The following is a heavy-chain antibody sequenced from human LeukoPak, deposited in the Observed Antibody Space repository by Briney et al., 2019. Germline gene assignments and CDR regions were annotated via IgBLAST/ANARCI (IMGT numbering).Heavy chain of an antibody. CDR2: ISIYNGNT. CDR3: ARITYDFWSGYYMPDDP. D-gene: IGHD3-3*01. CDR1: GYTFTSYG. V-gene: IGHV1-18*01. Sequence: ASVKVSCKASGYTFTSYGISWLRQAPGQGLEWMGWISIYNGNTDYAHKLRGRVTMTTDTSTSTAYLELRGLRSDDTAVYYCARITYDFWSGYYMPDDPWGQGTLVTVSS. J-gene: IGHJ5*02.